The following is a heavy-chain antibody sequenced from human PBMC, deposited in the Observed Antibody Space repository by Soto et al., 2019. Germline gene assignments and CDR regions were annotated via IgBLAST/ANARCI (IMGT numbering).Heavy chain of an antibody. CDR3: ARDRSDSSRDDSFDI. Sequence: SLRLSCAVSGFNVTNTYMSWVRQAPGKGLDWVSVIYRGFSTFYADSVKGRFTVSRDDSKNTVSLQMNSLRAEDTAVYYCARDRSDSSRDDSFDIWGQGTMVTVSS. CDR2: IYRGFST. CDR1: GFNVTNTY. V-gene: IGHV3-53*01. J-gene: IGHJ3*02. D-gene: IGHD6-6*01.